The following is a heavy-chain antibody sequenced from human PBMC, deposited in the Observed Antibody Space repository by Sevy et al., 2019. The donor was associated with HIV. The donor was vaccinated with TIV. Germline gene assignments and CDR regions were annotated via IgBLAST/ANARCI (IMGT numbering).Heavy chain of an antibody. CDR2: IKQDGSEK. Sequence: GGSLRLSCTASGFTFSTYWMTWVRQAPGKGLEWVANIKQDGSEKYYVDSVKGRFTIARDNAKNSLYLQMNSLRAEDTAVYYCARDWGSVHWGQGTLVTVSS. CDR1: GFTFSTYW. J-gene: IGHJ4*02. V-gene: IGHV3-7*01. D-gene: IGHD3-16*01. CDR3: ARDWGSVH.